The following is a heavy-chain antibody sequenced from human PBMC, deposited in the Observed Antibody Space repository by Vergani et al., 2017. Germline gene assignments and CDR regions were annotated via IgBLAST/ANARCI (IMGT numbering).Heavy chain of an antibody. J-gene: IGHJ6*03. CDR2: IKQDGSEK. D-gene: IGHD3-3*01. V-gene: IGHV3-7*01. Sequence: EVQLLESGGGLVQPGGSLRLSCAASGFTFSSYAMSWVRQAPGKGLEWVAYIKQDGSEKYYVDSVKGRFTISRDNAKNSLYLQMNSLRAEDTAVYYCARHRGDYDFWTGYSYYYYYMDVWGKGTTVTVSS. CDR1: GFTFSSYA. CDR3: ARHRGDYDFWTGYSYYYYYMDV.